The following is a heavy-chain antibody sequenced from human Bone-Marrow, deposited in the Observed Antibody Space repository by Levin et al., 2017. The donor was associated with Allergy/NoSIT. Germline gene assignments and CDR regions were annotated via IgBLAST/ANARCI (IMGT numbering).Heavy chain of an antibody. CDR2: ISYDGSNK. D-gene: IGHD3-10*01. V-gene: IGHV3-30*18. CDR1: GFTFSSYG. CDR3: AKDLGYGLDY. Sequence: GGSLRLSCAASGFTFSSYGMHWVRQAPGKGLEWVAVISYDGSNKYYADSVKGRFTISRDNSKNTLYLQMNSLRAEDTAVYYCAKDLGYGLDYWGQGTLVTVSS. J-gene: IGHJ4*02.